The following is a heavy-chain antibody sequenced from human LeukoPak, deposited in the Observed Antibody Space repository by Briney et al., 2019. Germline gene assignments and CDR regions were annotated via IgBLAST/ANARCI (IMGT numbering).Heavy chain of an antibody. CDR3: VTTYKYDSSGYYPFDY. CDR1: GFSFSRQA. J-gene: IGHJ4*02. V-gene: IGHV3-64D*09. Sequence: GGTLRLSCSASGFSFSRQALHWVGQAPGKGLEYVSAISSNGGSTHYADSVKGRFIISRDNSKNTLYLQMSSLRPEDTAVYYCVTTYKYDSSGYYPFDYWGQGTLVTVSS. CDR2: ISSNGGST. D-gene: IGHD3-22*01.